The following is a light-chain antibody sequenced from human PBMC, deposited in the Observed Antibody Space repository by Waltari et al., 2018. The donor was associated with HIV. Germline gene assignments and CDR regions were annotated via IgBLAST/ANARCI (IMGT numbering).Light chain of an antibody. CDR1: QNIWRY. J-gene: IGKJ2*01. Sequence: EVVLTQSPATLYLSPGERVTLSCRASQNIWRYLAWYQQKPGQAPRLLIYDGSNRATGIPARFSGSGSGTDFTLTISSLEPEDFAVYYCQQRANWHTFGQGTKLEI. CDR2: DGS. CDR3: QQRANWHT. V-gene: IGKV3-11*01.